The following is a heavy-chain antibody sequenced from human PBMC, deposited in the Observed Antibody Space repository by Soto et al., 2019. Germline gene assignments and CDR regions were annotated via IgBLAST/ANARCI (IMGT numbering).Heavy chain of an antibody. CDR3: ARDRYYYDYYGMDV. J-gene: IGHJ6*02. CDR1: GYTFTTYY. V-gene: IGHV1-46*01. Sequence: QVQLVQSGPEVKKPGASVKVSCQASGYTFTTYYMHWVRQAPGQGLEWMGIINPNGGSTNYAQKFQGRATMTRDTSTSTVYMELTSLRSEDTAVYYCARDRYYYDYYGMDVWGQGTTVTVSS. CDR2: INPNGGST.